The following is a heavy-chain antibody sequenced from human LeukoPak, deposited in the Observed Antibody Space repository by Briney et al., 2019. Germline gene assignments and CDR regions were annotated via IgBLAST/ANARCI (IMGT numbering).Heavy chain of an antibody. Sequence: SETLSLTCTVSGYSIRSGYYWAWIRQPPGKGLEWIGSSYHSGGTDYNPSLKSRVTISADTSKNQFSLKLNSLTTADTAVYYCTRGAGWLIDYWGQGILVTVSS. V-gene: IGHV4-38-2*02. CDR1: GYSIRSGYY. CDR2: SYHSGGT. J-gene: IGHJ4*02. CDR3: TRGAGWLIDY. D-gene: IGHD3-16*01.